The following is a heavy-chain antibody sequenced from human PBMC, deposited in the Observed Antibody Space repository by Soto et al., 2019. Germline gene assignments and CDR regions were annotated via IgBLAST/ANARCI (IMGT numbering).Heavy chain of an antibody. J-gene: IGHJ4*02. V-gene: IGHV3-33*01. CDR2: IRYDGSNK. CDR3: ARVKQGRGGYDSPFDY. Sequence: QVQLVESGGGVVQPGGSLRLSCAPSGFIFSSYGMHWVRQAPGKGLEWVAVIRYDGSNKYYADSVKGRVTISRDNSKNTLYLQMNSLRAEDTAVYYCARVKQGRGGYDSPFDYWGQGTLVTVSS. CDR1: GFIFSSYG. D-gene: IGHD5-12*01.